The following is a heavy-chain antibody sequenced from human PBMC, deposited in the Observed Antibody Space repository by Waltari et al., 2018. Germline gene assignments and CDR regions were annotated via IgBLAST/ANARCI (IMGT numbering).Heavy chain of an antibody. V-gene: IGHV1-3*01. J-gene: IGHJ2*01. CDR3: ARGYGGNPFDL. CDR2: INAGNGNT. CDR1: GYTFTSYA. Sequence: QVQLVQSGAEVKKPGASVKVSCKASGYTFTSYAMHWVRQAPGQRLEWMGWINAGNGNTKYSQKFQGRVTITADKSTSTAYMELSSLRSEDTAVYYCARGYGGNPFDLWGRGTLVTVSS. D-gene: IGHD2-15*01.